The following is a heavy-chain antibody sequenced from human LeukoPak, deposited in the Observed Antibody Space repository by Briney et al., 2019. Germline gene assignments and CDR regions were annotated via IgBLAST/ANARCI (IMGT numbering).Heavy chain of an antibody. Sequence: LSLTCTVSGGSISSYYWSWVRQTPGKGLEWVSYISSSGTTTYYADSVKGRFTISRDNAKNSLYLQMNSLRAEDTAVYYCARDWYYYGSGSYYTLDYWGQGTLVTVSS. J-gene: IGHJ4*02. CDR1: GGSISSYY. D-gene: IGHD3-10*01. V-gene: IGHV3-11*04. CDR2: ISSSGTTT. CDR3: ARDWYYYGSGSYYTLDY.